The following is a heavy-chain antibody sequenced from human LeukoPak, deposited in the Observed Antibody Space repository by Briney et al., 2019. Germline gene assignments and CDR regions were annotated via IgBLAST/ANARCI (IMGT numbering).Heavy chain of an antibody. V-gene: IGHV4-59*01. J-gene: IGHJ4*02. Sequence: PSETLTLTCTVSGGSISSYYWSWIRQPPGKGLEWIGYIYYSGSTNYNPSLKSRVTISVDTSKNQFSLKLSSVTAADTAVYYCARDVGDYDFWSGYREPSFDYWGQGTLVTVSS. CDR3: ARDVGDYDFWSGYREPSFDY. CDR1: GGSISSYY. D-gene: IGHD3-3*01. CDR2: IYYSGST.